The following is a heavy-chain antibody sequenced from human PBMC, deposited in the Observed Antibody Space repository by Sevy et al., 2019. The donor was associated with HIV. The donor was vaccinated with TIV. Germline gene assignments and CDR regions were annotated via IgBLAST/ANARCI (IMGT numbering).Heavy chain of an antibody. CDR2: ISYDGSNR. D-gene: IGHD2-21*02. J-gene: IGHJ6*02. CDR1: GFMFSNYA. Sequence: GGSLRLSCATSGFMFSNYAMHWVRQAPGKGLEWVAVISYDGSNRYYADSVKGRFTISRDNSKYTLYVQMNSLKTEDTAVYYCARIVTGGSYVSGMDVWGQGTTVTVSS. CDR3: ARIVTGGSYVSGMDV. V-gene: IGHV3-30-3*01.